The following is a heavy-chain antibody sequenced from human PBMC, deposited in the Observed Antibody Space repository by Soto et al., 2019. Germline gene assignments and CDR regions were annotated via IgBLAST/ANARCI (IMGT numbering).Heavy chain of an antibody. Sequence: SETLSLTCTVSGDSINNYYWSWIRQPPGKRLEWIGYIYYTGSTTYNPSLESRVTMSVDTSKNQFSLKLSSVNAADTAVYYCAKYRRTEAEGFTLDYWSRGTLVTVSS. V-gene: IGHV4-59*01. CDR1: GDSINNYY. CDR3: AKYRRTEAEGFTLDY. J-gene: IGHJ4*02. CDR2: IYYTGST. D-gene: IGHD6-13*01.